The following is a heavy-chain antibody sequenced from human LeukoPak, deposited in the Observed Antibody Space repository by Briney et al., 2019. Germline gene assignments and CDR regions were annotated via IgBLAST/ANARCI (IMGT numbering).Heavy chain of an antibody. CDR1: GFTFSSYE. CDR2: ISSSGSTI. Sequence: PGGSLRLSCAASGFTFSSYEVKWVRQAPGRGLEWVSYISSSGSTIYYADSVKGRFTISRDNAKNSLYLQMNSLRAEDTAVYYCAELGITMIGGLWGKGTTVTISS. J-gene: IGHJ6*04. V-gene: IGHV3-48*03. CDR3: AELGITMIGGL. D-gene: IGHD3-10*02.